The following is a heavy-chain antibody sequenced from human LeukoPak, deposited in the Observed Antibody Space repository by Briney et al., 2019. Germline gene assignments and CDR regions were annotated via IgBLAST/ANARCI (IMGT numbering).Heavy chain of an antibody. CDR3: ARDGGYSGYDSDY. V-gene: IGHV1-8*03. D-gene: IGHD5-12*01. CDR2: MNPNSGNT. Sequence: ASVKVSCKASGYTFTSYDINWVRQATGQGLEWMGWMNPNSGNTGYAQKFQGRVTITRNTSISTDYMELSSLRSEDTAVYYCARDGGYSGYDSDYWGQGTLVNVSS. CDR1: GYTFTSYD. J-gene: IGHJ4*02.